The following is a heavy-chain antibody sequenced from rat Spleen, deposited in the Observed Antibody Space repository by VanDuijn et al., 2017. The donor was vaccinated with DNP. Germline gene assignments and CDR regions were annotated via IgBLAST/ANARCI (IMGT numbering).Heavy chain of an antibody. CDR2: ISYDGGSA. V-gene: IGHV5-22*01. CDR3: AKNSGYYFDY. D-gene: IGHD4-3*01. Sequence: EVQLVESGGGLVQPGGSLKLSCAASGFTFSDYYMAWVRQAPTKGLQWVAYISYDGGSAVYGDSVKGRFAISRDNAKSTLYLQMNSLRSEDMATYYCAKNSGYYFDYWGQGVMVTVSS. J-gene: IGHJ2*01. CDR1: GFTFSDYY.